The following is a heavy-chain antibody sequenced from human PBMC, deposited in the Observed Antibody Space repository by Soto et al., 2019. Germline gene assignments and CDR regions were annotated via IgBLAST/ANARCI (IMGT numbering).Heavy chain of an antibody. CDR2: IHYTGNT. V-gene: IGHV4-61*03. Sequence: SETLSLTCTVSGGSVSSGTYQWSWIRQSPGKGLEWIGHIHYTGNTNNNPSLKSRVSISVGTSKNHFSLKLTSVTAADTAVYYCAREAALIGYYYYGMDVWGQGTTVTVSS. D-gene: IGHD3-22*01. J-gene: IGHJ6*02. CDR1: GGSVSSGTYQ. CDR3: AREAALIGYYYYGMDV.